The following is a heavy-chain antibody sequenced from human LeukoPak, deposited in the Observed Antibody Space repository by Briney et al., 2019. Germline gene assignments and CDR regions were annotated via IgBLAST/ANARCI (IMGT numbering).Heavy chain of an antibody. CDR2: IYYSGST. CDR3: ARHVRDSSVLTGLDY. J-gene: IGHJ4*02. CDR1: GGSISSYY. D-gene: IGHD3-22*01. Sequence: SETLFLTCTVSGGSISSYYWSWIRQPPGKGLEWIGYIYYSGSTNYNPSLKSRVTMSVDTSKNQFPLKLSSVTAADAAVYYCARHVRDSSVLTGLDYWGQGTLVTVSS. V-gene: IGHV4-59*08.